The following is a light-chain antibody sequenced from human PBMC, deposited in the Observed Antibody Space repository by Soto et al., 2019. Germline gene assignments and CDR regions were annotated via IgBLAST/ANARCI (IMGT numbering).Light chain of an antibody. CDR2: EVS. V-gene: IGLV2-8*01. CDR1: SSDVGGYNY. CDR3: SSYAGTNNLV. J-gene: IGLJ3*02. Sequence: QSALTQPPSASGSPGQSVIISCTGTSSDVGGYNYVSWYQQYPGKAPKIMIYEVSERPSGVPVRFSGSKSGNTASLTVSGLQAEDEADYYCSSYAGTNNLVFGGGTKLTVL.